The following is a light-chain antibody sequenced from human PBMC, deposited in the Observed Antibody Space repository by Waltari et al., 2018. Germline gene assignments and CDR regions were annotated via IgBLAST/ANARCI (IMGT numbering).Light chain of an antibody. V-gene: IGLV2-23*01. CDR3: CSFAGSNTYV. CDR1: SSDVGSYNL. J-gene: IGLJ1*01. Sequence: HSALTQPASVSGSPGQSITISCTGASSDVGSYNLVSWYQQYPGKAPKLIIYEGSKRPPGVSNRFPGSKSGNTGSLTISGLQVEDEADYYCCSFAGSNTYVLGTGTKVSVL. CDR2: EGS.